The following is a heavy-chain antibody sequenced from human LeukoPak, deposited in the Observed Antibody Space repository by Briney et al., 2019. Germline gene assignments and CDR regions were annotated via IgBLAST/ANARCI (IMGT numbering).Heavy chain of an antibody. V-gene: IGHV3-23*01. Sequence: PGGSLRLSCAASGFTFSSYAMGWVRQAPGRGVEGVSYFCGSASNTYYTDSVKGRFTISRDNSKNTLYLQMNSLRAEDTAVYYCAKRQWIQLWSPPGYWGQGTLVTVSS. D-gene: IGHD5-18*01. CDR2: FCGSASNT. J-gene: IGHJ4*02. CDR1: GFTFSSYA. CDR3: AKRQWIQLWSPPGY.